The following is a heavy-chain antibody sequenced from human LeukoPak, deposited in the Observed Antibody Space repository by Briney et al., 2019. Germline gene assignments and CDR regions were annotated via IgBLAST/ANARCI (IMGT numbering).Heavy chain of an antibody. CDR1: GYTFTSYY. CDR3: AREFSSSWNLSVGYYYYMDV. J-gene: IGHJ6*03. V-gene: IGHV1-46*01. CDR2: INPSGGST. Sequence: ASVKVSCKASGYTFTSYYMHWVRQAPGQGLEWMGIINPSGGSTSYAQKFQGRVTMTRDMSTSTVYMELSSLRSEDTAVYYCAREFSSSWNLSVGYYYYMDVWGKGTTVTVS. D-gene: IGHD6-13*01.